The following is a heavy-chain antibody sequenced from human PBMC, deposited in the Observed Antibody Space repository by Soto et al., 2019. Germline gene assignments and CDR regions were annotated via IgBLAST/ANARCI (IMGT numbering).Heavy chain of an antibody. CDR2: IYYSGST. D-gene: IGHD3-10*01. V-gene: IGHV4-39*01. J-gene: IGHJ4*02. CDR3: ARPGNYGSGSYLYYLDY. CDR1: GGSISSSYYY. Sequence: QLQLQESGPGLVKPSETLSLTCTVSGGSISSSYYYWGWIRQPPGKGLEWIGSIYYSGSTYYNPSLKSRVTISVDTSKNQFSRKLSSVTAADTAVYYCARPGNYGSGSYLYYLDYWGQGTLVTVSS.